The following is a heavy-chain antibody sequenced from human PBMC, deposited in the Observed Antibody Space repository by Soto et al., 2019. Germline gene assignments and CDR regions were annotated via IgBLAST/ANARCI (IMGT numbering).Heavy chain of an antibody. Sequence: GGSLRLSCAASGFTFSSYAMSWVRQAPGKGLEWVSAISGSGGSTYYADSVKGRFTISRDNSKNTLYLQMNSLRAEDTAVYYCAKAKPRIPGTNQGYYYYGMDVWGQGTTVTFSS. CDR3: AKAKPRIPGTNQGYYYYGMDV. V-gene: IGHV3-23*01. J-gene: IGHJ6*02. CDR2: ISGSGGST. D-gene: IGHD1-7*01. CDR1: GFTFSSYA.